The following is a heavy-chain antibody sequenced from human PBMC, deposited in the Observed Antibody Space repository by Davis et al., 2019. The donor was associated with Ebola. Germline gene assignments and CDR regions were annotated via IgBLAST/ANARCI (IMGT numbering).Heavy chain of an antibody. CDR2: IIPILGIA. V-gene: IGHV1-69*04. D-gene: IGHD4-17*01. J-gene: IGHJ6*02. CDR3: ARDYGDYVYGMDV. Sequence: AASVKVSCKASGYTFTSYAISWVRQAPGQGLEWMGRIIPILGIANYAQKFQGRVTITADESTSTAYMELSSLRSEDTAVYYCARDYGDYVYGMDVWGQGTTVTVSS. CDR1: GYTFTSYA.